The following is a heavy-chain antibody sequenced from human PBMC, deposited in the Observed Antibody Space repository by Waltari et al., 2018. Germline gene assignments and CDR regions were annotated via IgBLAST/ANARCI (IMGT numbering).Heavy chain of an antibody. CDR3: ARSAYCDGTTACDVVAY. Sequence: QVQLQESGPGLVEPSQTLSLICTVSVGSISSDNYYWSWIRQPAGKGLEWIGRFHTRGNTEYSPSFKSRVTISIDTSKNQFSLRLSSVTAADTAVYYCARSAYCDGTTACDVVAYWGQGKLVTVSS. CDR2: FHTRGNT. D-gene: IGHD1-1*01. V-gene: IGHV4-61*02. CDR1: VGSISSDNYY. J-gene: IGHJ4*02.